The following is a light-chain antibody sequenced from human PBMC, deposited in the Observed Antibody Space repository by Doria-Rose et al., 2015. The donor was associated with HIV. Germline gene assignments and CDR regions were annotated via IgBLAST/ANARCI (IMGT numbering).Light chain of an antibody. CDR1: QSVSSY. CDR2: DTS. J-gene: IGKJ3*01. Sequence: GERATLSCRASQSVSSYLAWYQQKPGQAPRLLIYDTSNRVTGIPARFSGSGSGTDFTLTISSLEPEDFAVYYCQQRSNWPGFTFGPGTKVDI. CDR3: QQRSNWPGFT. V-gene: IGKV3-11*01.